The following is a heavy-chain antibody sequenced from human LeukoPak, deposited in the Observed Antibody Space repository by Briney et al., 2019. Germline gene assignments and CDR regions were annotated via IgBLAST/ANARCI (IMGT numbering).Heavy chain of an antibody. V-gene: IGHV1-2*02. J-gene: IGHJ6*02. CDR2: IKPDTGDT. CDR3: ARLYYSAMDV. Sequence: GASVKVSCKASGYTFTDYFLHWGRQAPGQGLEWMGWIKPDTGDTKYAQPFQGRVTMTRDTSISTAYMELTRLRSDDTAVYHCARLYYSAMDVWGQGTRVTVSS. CDR1: GYTFTDYF.